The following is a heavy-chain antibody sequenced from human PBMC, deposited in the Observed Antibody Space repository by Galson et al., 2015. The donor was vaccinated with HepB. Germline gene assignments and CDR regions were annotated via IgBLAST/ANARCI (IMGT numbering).Heavy chain of an antibody. D-gene: IGHD5-12*01. CDR2: ITSSSSTI. J-gene: IGHJ5*02. Sequence: SLRLSCAASGFTFSSYNMSWVRQAPGKGLEWVSYITSSSSTIYYADSVKGRFTISRDSAKNSLYLQMNSLRAEDTAVYYCAKHRRSGSDIVGFDPWGQGTLVTVSS. V-gene: IGHV3-48*01. CDR3: AKHRRSGSDIVGFDP. CDR1: GFTFSSYN.